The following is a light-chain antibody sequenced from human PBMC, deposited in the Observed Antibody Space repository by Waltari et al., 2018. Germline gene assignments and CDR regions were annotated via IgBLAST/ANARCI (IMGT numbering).Light chain of an antibody. CDR2: LDSDGSH. J-gene: IGLJ2*01. V-gene: IGLV4-69*01. CDR1: SGHTRYA. Sequence: QLVLTQPPSASASLGASVKLTCTLNSGHTRYAIAWHQQQPEKGPRFLMQLDSDGSHTKGDGIPDRFSGSSSGAERYRVLSRLQAEDEADYCCQSWDTGINVFGGGTKLTVL. CDR3: QSWDTGINV.